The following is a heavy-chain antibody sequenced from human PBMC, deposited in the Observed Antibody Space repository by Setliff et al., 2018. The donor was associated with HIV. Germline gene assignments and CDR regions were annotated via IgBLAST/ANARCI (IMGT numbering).Heavy chain of an antibody. J-gene: IGHJ6*03. CDR1: GASISGHY. V-gene: IGHV4-59*11. D-gene: IGHD3-10*01. CDR2: VYYNGIA. Sequence: SETLSLTCTVSGASISGHYWTWIRQPPGKGLEWIGYVYYNGIANYNPSLKSRVTISLDTSNSQFSLKLSSLTAADTAVYYCARVSYYGSFYYNYYMDVWGKGTTVTVSS. CDR3: ARVSYYGSFYYNYYMDV.